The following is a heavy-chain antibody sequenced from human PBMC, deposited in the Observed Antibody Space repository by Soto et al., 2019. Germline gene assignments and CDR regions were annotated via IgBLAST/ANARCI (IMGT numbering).Heavy chain of an antibody. CDR1: GYTFTSYD. V-gene: IGHV1-8*01. J-gene: IGHJ3*02. CDR3: ARAKGERYCSGGSCYPKGDAFDI. D-gene: IGHD2-15*01. CDR2: MNPNSGNT. Sequence: ASVKVSCKASGYTFTSYDINWVRQATGQGLEWMGWMNPNSGNTGYAQKFQGRVTMTRNTSKSTANMELSSLRSEDTAVYYCARAKGERYCSGGSCYPKGDAFDIWGQGTMVTDSS.